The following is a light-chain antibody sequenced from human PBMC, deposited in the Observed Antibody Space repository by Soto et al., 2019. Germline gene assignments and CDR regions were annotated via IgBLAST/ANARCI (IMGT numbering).Light chain of an antibody. V-gene: IGLV7-43*01. J-gene: IGLJ3*02. Sequence: QAVVTQEPSLTVSPGGTVTLTCASSTGAVTSGYYPSWFQRKPGQAPRALIYSTSNKYSWTPARFSGSLLGGKAALTLSGVQPEDEAEYYCLLYYGGAQMGLFGGGTKLTVL. CDR3: LLYYGGAQMGL. CDR2: STS. CDR1: TGAVTSGYY.